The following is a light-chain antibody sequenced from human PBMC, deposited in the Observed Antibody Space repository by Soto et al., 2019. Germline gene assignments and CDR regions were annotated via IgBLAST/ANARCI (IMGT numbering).Light chain of an antibody. Sequence: EKALTQSPVTLSLSPGERATLSCRASQSVSSNLAWYQQRPGQAPRLLIYGASTRASGVPDRFSGSGSGTEFILTISSLQSEDSAVYYCQQYDVWPALTLGGGTDVDIK. V-gene: IGKV3-15*01. J-gene: IGKJ4*01. CDR2: GAS. CDR1: QSVSSN. CDR3: QQYDVWPALT.